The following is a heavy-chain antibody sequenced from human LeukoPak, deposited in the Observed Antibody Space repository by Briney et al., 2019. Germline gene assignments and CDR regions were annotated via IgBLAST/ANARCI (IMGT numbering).Heavy chain of an antibody. Sequence: ASVKVSCKASGYTFTSYGISWVRQAPGQGLEWMGWINPNSGGTNYAQKFQGRVTMTRDTSISTAYMELSRLRSDDTAVYYCARDYWSYEGGHYFDYWGQGTLVTVSS. V-gene: IGHV1-2*02. J-gene: IGHJ4*02. CDR2: INPNSGGT. CDR3: ARDYWSYEGGHYFDY. D-gene: IGHD1-26*01. CDR1: GYTFTSYG.